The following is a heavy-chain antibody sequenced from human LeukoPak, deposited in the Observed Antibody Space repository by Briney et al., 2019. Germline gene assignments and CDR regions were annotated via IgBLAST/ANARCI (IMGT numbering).Heavy chain of an antibody. V-gene: IGHV3-21*04. CDR2: ISSSSSYI. D-gene: IGHD3-10*01. Sequence: GGSLRLSCAASGFTFSSYSMNWVRQAPGKGLEWVSSISSSSSYIYYADSVKGRFTISRDNAKNSLYLQMNSLRAEDTAIYYCAKDDGSGSYYPHYFDYWGQGTLVTVSS. CDR1: GFTFSSYS. J-gene: IGHJ4*02. CDR3: AKDDGSGSYYPHYFDY.